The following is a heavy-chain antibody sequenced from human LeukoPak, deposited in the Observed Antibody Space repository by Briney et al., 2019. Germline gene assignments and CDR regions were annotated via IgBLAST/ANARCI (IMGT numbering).Heavy chain of an antibody. Sequence: SVKVSCKASGGTFSSYAISWVRQAPGQGLEWMGGIIPIFGTANYAQKFQGRVTITADESTSTAYMELGSLRSEDTAVYYCARDQFYRYDYGDYPGDYWGQGTLVTVSS. CDR3: ARDQFYRYDYGDYPGDY. CDR1: GGTFSSYA. V-gene: IGHV1-69*13. D-gene: IGHD4-17*01. CDR2: IIPIFGTA. J-gene: IGHJ4*02.